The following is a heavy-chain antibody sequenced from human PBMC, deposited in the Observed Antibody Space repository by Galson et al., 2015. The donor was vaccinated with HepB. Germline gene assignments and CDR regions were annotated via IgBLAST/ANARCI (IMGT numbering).Heavy chain of an antibody. Sequence: ALVKPTQSLTLTCTFSGFSLSTSGMCVSWVRQPPGKALEWLARIDWDNDKFYSTSLKTRLTISKDTSKNQVVLTMTNMDPVDTATYYCARIVRGTPFDYWGQGTLVTVSS. CDR1: GFSLSTSGMC. CDR3: ARIVRGTPFDY. J-gene: IGHJ4*02. V-gene: IGHV2-70*17. D-gene: IGHD3-10*02. CDR2: IDWDNDK.